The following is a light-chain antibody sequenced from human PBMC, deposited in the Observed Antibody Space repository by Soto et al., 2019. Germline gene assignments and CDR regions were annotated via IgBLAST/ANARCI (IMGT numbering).Light chain of an antibody. V-gene: IGKV3-11*01. J-gene: IGKJ4*01. CDR2: DAS. CDR3: QQRSIWAST. Sequence: EIVLPQSPATLSLSPGNRATLSCRASQRVRGYLAWYQQKPGQAPRLLIYDASNRATGIPARSSGSGAGTDVTLTITSLEPDDFADYDCQQRSIWASTFGGGTKV. CDR1: QRVRGY.